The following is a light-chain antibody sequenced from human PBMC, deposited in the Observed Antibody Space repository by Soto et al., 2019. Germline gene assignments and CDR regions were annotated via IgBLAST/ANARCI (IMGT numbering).Light chain of an antibody. J-gene: IGLJ3*02. V-gene: IGLV3-9*01. CDR3: HMWDSSTVV. Sequence: SYELTQPLSVSVALGQTARVTCGGNNIGSKNVHWYQQKPGQAPVLVIYRDTYRPSGIPERFSGSNSGNTATLTMSRAQGGDEADYYCHMWDSSTVVFGGGTKLTVL. CDR2: RDT. CDR1: NIGSKN.